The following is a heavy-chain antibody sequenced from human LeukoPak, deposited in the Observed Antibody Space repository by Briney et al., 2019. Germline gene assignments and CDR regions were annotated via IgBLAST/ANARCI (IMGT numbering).Heavy chain of an antibody. CDR3: ARGGGNSGLDAFDI. V-gene: IGHV3-23*01. D-gene: IGHD4-23*01. CDR2: ISISGGGT. Sequence: GGSLRLSCAASGFTFSSCAMSWVRQAPGRGLEWVSSISISGGGTYYADSVKGRFTISRDNSKNTLYLQMNGLRVEDTSVYYCARGGGNSGLDAFDIWGQGTLVTVSS. CDR1: GFTFSSCA. J-gene: IGHJ3*02.